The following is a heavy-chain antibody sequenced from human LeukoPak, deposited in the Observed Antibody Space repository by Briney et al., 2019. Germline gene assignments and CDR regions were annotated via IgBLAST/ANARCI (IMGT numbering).Heavy chain of an antibody. Sequence: PSVTLSCKASGYIFTGYYMHWVRQAPGQGLEWMGWINPNSGGTNSAQKFQGRVTMTRDTSISTAYMELSRLTSDDTAVYYCARHPYSGSYHFDYWGQGTLVTVSS. CDR1: GYIFTGYY. D-gene: IGHD1-26*01. J-gene: IGHJ4*02. V-gene: IGHV1-2*02. CDR3: ARHPYSGSYHFDY. CDR2: INPNSGGT.